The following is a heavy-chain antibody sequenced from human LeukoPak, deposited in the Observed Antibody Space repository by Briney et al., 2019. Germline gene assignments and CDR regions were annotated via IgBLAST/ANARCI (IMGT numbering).Heavy chain of an antibody. CDR1: GGSFSGYY. J-gene: IGHJ4*02. CDR2: INHSGST. CDR3: ARGTIYHPPNY. D-gene: IGHD5-24*01. Sequence: SETLSLTCAVSGGSFSGYYWSWIRQPPGKGLEWIGEINHSGSTNYNPSLKSRVTISVDTSKNQFSLKLSSVTAADTAVYYCARGTIYHPPNYWGQGTLVTVSS. V-gene: IGHV4-34*01.